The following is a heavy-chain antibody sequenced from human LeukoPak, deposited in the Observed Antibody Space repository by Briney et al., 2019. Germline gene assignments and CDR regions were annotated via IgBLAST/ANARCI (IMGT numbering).Heavy chain of an antibody. D-gene: IGHD3-9*01. Sequence: ASVKVSCKASGYTLTGYYMHWVRQAPGQGLEWMGWINPNSGGTNYAQKFQGRVTMTRDTSISTAYMELSRLRSDDTAVYYCAVTYYDILTGYSQFDYWGQGTLVTVSS. CDR2: INPNSGGT. J-gene: IGHJ4*02. V-gene: IGHV1-2*02. CDR1: GYTLTGYY. CDR3: AVTYYDILTGYSQFDY.